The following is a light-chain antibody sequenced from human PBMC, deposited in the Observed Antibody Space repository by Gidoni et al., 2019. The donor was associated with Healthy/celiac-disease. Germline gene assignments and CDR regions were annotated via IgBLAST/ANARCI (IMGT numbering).Light chain of an antibody. J-gene: IGKJ4*01. CDR1: QSVSSN. CDR2: GAS. V-gene: IGKV3-15*01. CDR3: QQYHNWPLT. Sequence: EIVMTQSPATLSVSPGERATLSCRASQSVSSNLAWYHQKPGQAPRILIYGASTRATGIPARFSGSGSGTDFTLTISSLQSEDFAVYYCQQYHNWPLTFGGGTKVEIK.